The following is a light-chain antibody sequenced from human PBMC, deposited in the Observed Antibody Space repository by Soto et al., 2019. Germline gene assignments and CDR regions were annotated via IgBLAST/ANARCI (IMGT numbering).Light chain of an antibody. CDR3: QQYNSSPPTYT. CDR2: GTS. J-gene: IGKJ2*01. Sequence: EIVLTQSPGTRSLSPGERATLSCRASQSVSSNNLAWYQQKRGQAPSLLIYGTSYRASGTPDRFSGSGSGTDFTLTISRLEPKDFAVYYCQQYNSSPPTYTFGQGTKLEIK. CDR1: QSVSSNN. V-gene: IGKV3-20*01.